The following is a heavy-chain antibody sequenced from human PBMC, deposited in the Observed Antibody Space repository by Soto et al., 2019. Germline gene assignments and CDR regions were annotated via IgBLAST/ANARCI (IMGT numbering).Heavy chain of an antibody. CDR2: ISGSGGST. CDR3: AKDRLYYDSND. Sequence: GGSLRLSCAASGLTFSSYAMSWVRQAPGKGLEWVSAISGSGGSTYYADSVKGRFTISRDNSKNTLYLQMNSLRAEDTAIYYCAKDRLYYDSNDWGQGTLVTVSS. CDR1: GLTFSSYA. D-gene: IGHD3-22*01. J-gene: IGHJ4*02. V-gene: IGHV3-23*01.